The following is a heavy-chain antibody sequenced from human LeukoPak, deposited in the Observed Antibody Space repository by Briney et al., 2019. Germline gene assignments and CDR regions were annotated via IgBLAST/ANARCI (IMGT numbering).Heavy chain of an antibody. CDR1: GFTFSSYG. CDR3: AKRAAHSSGAYWDY. D-gene: IGHD6-19*01. CDR2: ISGGGGGT. Sequence: GGSLRLSCEASGFTFSSYGMSWVRQAPGKGLEWVSAISGGGGGTYYADSVKGRFTISRDNSKNTLYLQMNSLRAEDAAVYFCAKRAAHSSGAYWDYWGRGILVTVST. V-gene: IGHV3-23*01. J-gene: IGHJ4*02.